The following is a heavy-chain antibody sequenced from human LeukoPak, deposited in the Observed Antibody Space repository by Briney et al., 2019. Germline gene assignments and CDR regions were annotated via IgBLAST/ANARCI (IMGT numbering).Heavy chain of an antibody. J-gene: IGHJ3*02. V-gene: IGHV1-69*05. Sequence: VKVSLKAFGGTLSSYAISWGRQGPGQGVEWMGGIIPIFGTANYAQKFQGRVTITTDESTSTAYMELSSLRSEDTAVYYCARGSSMGAFDIWGQGTMVTVSS. CDR2: IIPIFGTA. CDR3: ARGSSMGAFDI. CDR1: GGTLSSYA.